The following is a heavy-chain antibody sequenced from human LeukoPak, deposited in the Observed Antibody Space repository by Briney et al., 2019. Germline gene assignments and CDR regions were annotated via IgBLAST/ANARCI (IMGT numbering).Heavy chain of an antibody. Sequence: PGGSLRLSCAASGSTFSGRLLHWVRQAPGKGLEWVAGTAYEGGEKYYADSVSGRFTISRDNSDNTVYLQMNGLRLEDTAVYFCAREGDRHLTFDYWGRGTLVTVSS. D-gene: IGHD3-16*01. CDR2: TAYEGGEK. V-gene: IGHV3-30*01. CDR1: GSTFSGRL. J-gene: IGHJ4*02. CDR3: AREGDRHLTFDY.